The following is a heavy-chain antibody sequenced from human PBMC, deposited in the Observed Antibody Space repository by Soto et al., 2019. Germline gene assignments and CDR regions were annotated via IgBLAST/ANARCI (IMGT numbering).Heavy chain of an antibody. CDR2: INPNSGGT. Sequence: ASVKVSCKASGYTFTGYYMHWVRQAPGQGLEWMGWINPNSGGTNYAQKFQGWVTMTRDTSISTAYMELSRLRSDDTAVYYCAKDSGSLFYYDSSGPSRLFDYWGQGTLVTVSS. CDR1: GYTFTGYY. D-gene: IGHD3-22*01. CDR3: AKDSGSLFYYDSSGPSRLFDY. V-gene: IGHV1-2*04. J-gene: IGHJ4*02.